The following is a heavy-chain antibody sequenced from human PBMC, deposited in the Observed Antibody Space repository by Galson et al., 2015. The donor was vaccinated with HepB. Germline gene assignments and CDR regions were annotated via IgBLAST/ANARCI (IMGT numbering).Heavy chain of an antibody. CDR3: AREIYGQIDY. D-gene: IGHD4-17*01. J-gene: IGHJ4*02. CDR2: IYSGGST. Sequence: SLRLSCAASGFTVSSNYMSWVRQAPGKGLEWVSVIYSGGSTYYADSVKGRFTISRDNSKNTLYLQMNSMRAEDTAVYYCAREIYGQIDYWGQGTLVTVSS. V-gene: IGHV3-53*01. CDR1: GFTVSSNY.